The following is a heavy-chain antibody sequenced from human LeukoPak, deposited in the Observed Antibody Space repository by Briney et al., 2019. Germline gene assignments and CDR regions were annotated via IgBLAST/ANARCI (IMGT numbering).Heavy chain of an antibody. D-gene: IGHD3-10*01. CDR3: VRHSGLRAANYDGMDV. J-gene: IGHJ6*02. CDR1: GGSLSDGDYH. Sequence: SETLSLTCTVSGGSLSDGDYHWAWVRQPPGEGLQWIASIYYDGTTYYNATLKSRLTISVDTSKNQFSLKVTSVTAADTAAFYCVRHSGLRAANYDGMDVWGQGTTVTVSS. V-gene: IGHV4-39*01. CDR2: IYYDGTT.